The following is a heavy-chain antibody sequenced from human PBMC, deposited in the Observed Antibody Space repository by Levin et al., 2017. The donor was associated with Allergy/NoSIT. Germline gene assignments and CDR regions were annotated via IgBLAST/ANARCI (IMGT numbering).Heavy chain of an antibody. CDR1: GYTFTSHG. CDR3: AKDIYSGPVDY. CDR2: IWSNGRDK. V-gene: IGHV3-33*06. D-gene: IGHD5-12*01. Sequence: GESLKISCAASGYTFTSHGMHWVRQAPGKGLEWVAVIWSNGRDKYFADSVKGRFIISRDDSKNTVYLQMNSLTTEDTAVYYCAKDIYSGPVDYWGQGTLVTVSS. J-gene: IGHJ4*02.